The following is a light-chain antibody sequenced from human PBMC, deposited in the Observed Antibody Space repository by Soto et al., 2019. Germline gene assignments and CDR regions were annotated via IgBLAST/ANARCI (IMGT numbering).Light chain of an antibody. V-gene: IGKV3-20*01. J-gene: IGKJ5*01. Sequence: EIVLTQSPGNLSLSPGERATLSCRASQNVSSTYLAWYQQKPGQAPRLLIYGASSRATGIPDRFSGSGSGTDFTLTISRLEPEDFAVYFCQQYGGSRVTFGQGTRLDIK. CDR3: QQYGGSRVT. CDR1: QNVSSTY. CDR2: GAS.